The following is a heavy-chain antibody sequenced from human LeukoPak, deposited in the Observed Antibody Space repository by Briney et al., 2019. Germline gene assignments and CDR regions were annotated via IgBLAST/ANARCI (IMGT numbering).Heavy chain of an antibody. D-gene: IGHD3-3*01. CDR2: INHSGST. Sequence: PETLSLTCAVYGGSFSGYYWSWIRQPPGKGLEWVGEINHSGSTNYNPSLKSRVTISVDTSKIQFALKLSSVTAADTAVYYCARAERQEGFELWSRGKLTTVTVS. V-gene: IGHV4-34*01. J-gene: IGHJ6*03. CDR1: GGSFSGYY. CDR3: ARAERQEGFELWS.